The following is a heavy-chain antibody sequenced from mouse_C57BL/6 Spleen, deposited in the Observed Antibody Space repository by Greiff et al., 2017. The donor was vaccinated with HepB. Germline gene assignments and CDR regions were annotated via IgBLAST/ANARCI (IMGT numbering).Heavy chain of an antibody. CDR3: ARDDGVAY. D-gene: IGHD2-12*01. J-gene: IGHJ3*01. Sequence: VQLQQSGAELARPGASVKMSCKASGYTFTSYTMHWVKQRPGQGLEWIGYINPSSGYTKYNQKFKDKATLTADKSSSTAYMQLGSLTSEDSAVYYCARDDGVAYWGQGTLVTVSA. CDR1: GYTFTSYT. CDR2: INPSSGYT. V-gene: IGHV1-4*01.